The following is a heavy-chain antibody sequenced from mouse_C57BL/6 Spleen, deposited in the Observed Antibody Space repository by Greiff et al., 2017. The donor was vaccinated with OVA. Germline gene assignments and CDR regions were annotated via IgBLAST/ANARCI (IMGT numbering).Heavy chain of an antibody. CDR2: INPSNGGT. D-gene: IGHD1-3*01. V-gene: IGHV1-53*01. Sequence: QVQLQQPGTELVKPGASVKLSCKASGYTFTSYWMHWVKQRPGQGLEWIGNINPSNGGTNYNETFKSKATLTVDKSSSTAYMQLSSLTSEDSAVDDCARVSGDWYFDVWGTGTTVTVAS. CDR1: GYTFTSYW. CDR3: ARVSGDWYFDV. J-gene: IGHJ1*03.